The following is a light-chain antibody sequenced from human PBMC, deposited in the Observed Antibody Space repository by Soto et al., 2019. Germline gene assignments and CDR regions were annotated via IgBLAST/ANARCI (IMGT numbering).Light chain of an antibody. CDR1: QSVSSSY. V-gene: IGKV3-20*01. J-gene: IGKJ4*01. CDR3: QQYDDWPLT. Sequence: EIVLTQSPGTLSLSPGERATLSCRASQSVSSSYLAWYQQKPGQAPRLLIYGASSRATGIPDRFSGSGSGTDFTLTISRLEPEDFAVYYCQQYDDWPLTLGGGTKVEIK. CDR2: GAS.